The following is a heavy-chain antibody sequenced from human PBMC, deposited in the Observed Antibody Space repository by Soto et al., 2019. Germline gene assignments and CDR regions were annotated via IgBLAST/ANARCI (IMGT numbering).Heavy chain of an antibody. Sequence: PGESLKISCKGSGYSFTSYWIGWVRQMPGKGLEWMGIIYPGDSDTRYSPSFQGQVTISADKSISTAYLQWSSLKASDTAMYYCARHGCSSTSCYTFYYYGMDVWGQGTTVTVSS. CDR3: ARHGCSSTSCYTFYYYGMDV. J-gene: IGHJ6*02. D-gene: IGHD2-2*02. CDR1: GYSFTSYW. V-gene: IGHV5-51*01. CDR2: IYPGDSDT.